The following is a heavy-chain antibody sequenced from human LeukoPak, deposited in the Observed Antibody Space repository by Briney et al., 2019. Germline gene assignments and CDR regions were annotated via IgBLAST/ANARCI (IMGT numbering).Heavy chain of an antibody. CDR1: GGTLSSYA. Sequence: SVKVSCKASGGTLSSYAISWVRQAPGQGLEWMGGIIPIFGTANYAQKFQGRVTITTDEATSTAYMELSSLRSEDTAVYYCARDRYYDSSGSRLLLGYYMDVWGKGTTVTVSS. CDR2: IIPIFGTA. CDR3: ARDRYYDSSGSRLLLGYYMDV. V-gene: IGHV1-69*05. D-gene: IGHD3-22*01. J-gene: IGHJ6*03.